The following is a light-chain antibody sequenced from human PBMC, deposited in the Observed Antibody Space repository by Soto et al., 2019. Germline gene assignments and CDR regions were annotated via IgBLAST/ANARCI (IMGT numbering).Light chain of an antibody. CDR2: KVS. Sequence: QSALTQPASVSGSPGQSITISCTGTSSDVGGYNYVSWYQQYPGRVPKLLIYKVSDRPSGISNRFSGSKSGNTASLTISGLQAEDEADYFCTSSIPGSLYVFGSGTKLTVL. CDR1: SSDVGGYNY. CDR3: TSSIPGSLYV. V-gene: IGLV2-14*01. J-gene: IGLJ1*01.